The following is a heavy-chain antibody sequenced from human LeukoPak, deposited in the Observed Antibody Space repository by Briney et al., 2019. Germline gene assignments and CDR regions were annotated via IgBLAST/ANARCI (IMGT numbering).Heavy chain of an antibody. CDR2: ISWNSGSI. J-gene: IGHJ5*02. CDR3: AKDRASMVRGANWFDP. Sequence: GGSLRLSCAASGFTFDDYAMHWVRQAPGKGLEWVSGISWNSGSIGYADSVKGRFTISRDNAKNSLYLQMNSLRAEDTALYYCAKDRASMVRGANWFDPWGQGTLVTVSS. CDR1: GFTFDDYA. D-gene: IGHD3-10*01. V-gene: IGHV3-9*01.